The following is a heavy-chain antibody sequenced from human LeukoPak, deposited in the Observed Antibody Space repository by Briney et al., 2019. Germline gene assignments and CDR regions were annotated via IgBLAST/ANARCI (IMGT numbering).Heavy chain of an antibody. CDR2: IYASGST. Sequence: SETPSLTCTVSGGSDSISSFHWSWIRQPPGKGLELIGYIYASGSTNYNPSLKSRVSISFDTSKNQFSLKLSSVTAADTALYYCARGRGGITTYWGQGTLVTVSS. CDR3: ARGRGGITTY. V-gene: IGHV4-4*09. CDR1: GGSDSISSFH. D-gene: IGHD3-16*01. J-gene: IGHJ4*02.